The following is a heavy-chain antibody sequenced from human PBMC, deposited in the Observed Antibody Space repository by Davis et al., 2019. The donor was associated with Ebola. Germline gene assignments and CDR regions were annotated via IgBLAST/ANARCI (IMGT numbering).Heavy chain of an antibody. D-gene: IGHD6-13*01. CDR2: ISYSGGA. CDR3: ARGYSSLWIDY. Sequence: PSETLSLTCTVSGGSISSYYWSWIRQPAGKGLEWLGYISYSGGANSNPPLKSKSTISVDTSKNHFSLKLTSVTAADTAVYYCARGYSSLWIDYWGQGTRVTVSS. V-gene: IGHV4-59*08. CDR1: GGSISSYY. J-gene: IGHJ4*02.